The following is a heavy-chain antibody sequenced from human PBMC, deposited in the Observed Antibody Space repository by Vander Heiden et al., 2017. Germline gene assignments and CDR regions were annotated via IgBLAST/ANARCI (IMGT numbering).Heavy chain of an antibody. J-gene: IGHJ6*02. D-gene: IGHD3-16*01. CDR1: GYTFTGYD. Sequence: QVQLVQSGAEGKKPGASVKVSCKASGYTFTGYDMHWVRQAPGQGLEWMGWINPNSGGTNYAQKFQGRVTMTRDTSISTAYMELSRLRSDDTAVYYCATLRGEAYYYYGMDVWGQGTTVTVSS. V-gene: IGHV1-2*02. CDR2: INPNSGGT. CDR3: ATLRGEAYYYYGMDV.